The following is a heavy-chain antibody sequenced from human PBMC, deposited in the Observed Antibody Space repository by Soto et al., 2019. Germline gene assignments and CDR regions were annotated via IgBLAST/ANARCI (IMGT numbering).Heavy chain of an antibody. CDR2: ISGSGGST. CDR1: GFTFSSYA. Sequence: PGGSLRLSCAASGFTFSSYAMSWVRQAPGKGLEWVSAISGSGGSTYYADSVKGRFTISRDNSKNTLYLQMNSLRAEDTAVYYCAKERITIFGVVITTMDVWGKGTTVTVSS. J-gene: IGHJ6*04. CDR3: AKERITIFGVVITTMDV. D-gene: IGHD3-3*01. V-gene: IGHV3-23*01.